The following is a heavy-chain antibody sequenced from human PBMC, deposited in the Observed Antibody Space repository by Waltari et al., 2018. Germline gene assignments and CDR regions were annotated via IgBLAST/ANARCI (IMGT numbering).Heavy chain of an antibody. D-gene: IGHD3-10*01. Sequence: EVQLVESGGGLIQPGGSLRLSCAASGFTVSRHYMRWVRQAPGKGLEWVSVIYSGGSTYYADSVKGRFTISRDNSKNTLYLQMNSLRAEDTAVYYCARTFLFRYFDYWGQGTLVTVSS. CDR3: ARTFLFRYFDY. V-gene: IGHV3-53*01. CDR1: GFTVSRHY. CDR2: IYSGGST. J-gene: IGHJ4*02.